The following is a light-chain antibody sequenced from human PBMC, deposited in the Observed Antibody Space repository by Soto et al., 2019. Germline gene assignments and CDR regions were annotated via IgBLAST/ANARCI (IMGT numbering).Light chain of an antibody. CDR3: QQYGSSPRT. CDR2: GAS. CDR1: QSVSSSY. J-gene: IGKJ1*01. V-gene: IGKV3-20*01. Sequence: EIVLTQSPGTLSFSPGERATLSCRASQSVSSSYLAWYQQKPGQAPRLLIYGASSRATGIPDRFSGSGSGTDVTLTISRLEPEDFAVYYCQQYGSSPRTFGQGTKVEIK.